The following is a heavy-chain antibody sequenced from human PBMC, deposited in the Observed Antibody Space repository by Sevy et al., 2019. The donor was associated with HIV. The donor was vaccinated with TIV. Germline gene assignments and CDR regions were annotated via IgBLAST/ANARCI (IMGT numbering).Heavy chain of an antibody. J-gene: IGHJ5*02. V-gene: IGHV4-4*02. CDR3: ARGGETPRGFDP. D-gene: IGHD3-16*01. CDR2: IYHSGST. Sequence: SETLSLTCAVSGGSISSVNWWHWVRQPPAKGLEWIGEIYHSGSTNYNPSLKSRVTISVDNSKNQFSLKLSSVTAADTAVYYCARGGETPRGFDPWGQGSLVTVSS. CDR1: GGSISSVNW.